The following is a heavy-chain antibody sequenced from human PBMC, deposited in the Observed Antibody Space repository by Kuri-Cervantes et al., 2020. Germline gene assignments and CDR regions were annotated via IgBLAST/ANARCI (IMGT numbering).Heavy chain of an antibody. Sequence: SLKISCAASGFTFDDYAMHWVRQAPGKGLEWVSGISWNSGSIGYADSVKGRFTISRDNAKNSLYLQMHSLRAEDTAVYYCARDFMVTRLFDLWGQGTLVTVSS. D-gene: IGHD5-18*01. CDR2: ISWNSGSI. V-gene: IGHV3-9*01. CDR1: GFTFDDYA. CDR3: ARDFMVTRLFDL. J-gene: IGHJ5*02.